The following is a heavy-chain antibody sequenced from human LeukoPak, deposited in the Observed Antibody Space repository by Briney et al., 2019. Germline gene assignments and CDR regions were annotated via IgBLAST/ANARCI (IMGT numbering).Heavy chain of an antibody. D-gene: IGHD3-10*01. Sequence: GGSLRLSCAASGFTLHNAWMNWVRQAPGKGLEWVGRIKSKTDGATTYYAAPVKGRFTIPRDDSNNTLYLKMSSLKTEDTAVYYCTSGADVRGTILLGDSDWGQGTLVIVSS. CDR1: GFTLHNAW. J-gene: IGHJ4*02. V-gene: IGHV3-15*01. CDR2: IKSKTDGATT. CDR3: TSGADVRGTILLGDSD.